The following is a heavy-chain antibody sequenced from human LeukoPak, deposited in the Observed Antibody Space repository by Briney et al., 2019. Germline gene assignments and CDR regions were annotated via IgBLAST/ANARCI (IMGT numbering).Heavy chain of an antibody. CDR3: AKRPSDYGDYVTYFDY. Sequence: GGSLRLSCAASGFSFISYGMHWVRQAPGKGLEWVGVISDDGRNKNYADSVKGRFTISRDNSKVTLYLQMNSLRDEDTAVYYCAKRPSDYGDYVTYFDYWGQGTLVTVSS. CDR1: GFSFISYG. D-gene: IGHD4-17*01. J-gene: IGHJ4*02. V-gene: IGHV3-30*18. CDR2: ISDDGRNK.